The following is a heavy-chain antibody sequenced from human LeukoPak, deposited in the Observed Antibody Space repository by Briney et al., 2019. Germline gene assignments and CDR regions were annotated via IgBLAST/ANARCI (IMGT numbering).Heavy chain of an antibody. V-gene: IGHV3-30*18. CDR3: AKDYYGSGTRGYFDY. CDR2: ISYDGSNK. J-gene: IGHJ4*02. D-gene: IGHD3-10*01. CDR1: GFTFSSYG. Sequence: GRSLRLSCAASGFTFSSYGMHWVRQAPGKGLEWVAVISYDGSNKYYADSVKGRFTISRDNSKNTLYLQMNSLRAEDTAVYYCAKDYYGSGTRGYFDYWGQGTLVIVSS.